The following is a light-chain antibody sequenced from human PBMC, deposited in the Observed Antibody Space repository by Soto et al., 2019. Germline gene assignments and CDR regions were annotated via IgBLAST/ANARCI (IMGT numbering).Light chain of an antibody. Sequence: IQMTQSPSSLSASVGDRVTITCRASQVITNDLGWYQQKPGKAPRRLIYAASSLQSGVPSRFSGSGSGTEFTLTISSLQPEDFATYYCLQHNTYPWTFGQGTRWIS. CDR2: AAS. CDR1: QVITND. CDR3: LQHNTYPWT. J-gene: IGKJ1*01. V-gene: IGKV1-17*01.